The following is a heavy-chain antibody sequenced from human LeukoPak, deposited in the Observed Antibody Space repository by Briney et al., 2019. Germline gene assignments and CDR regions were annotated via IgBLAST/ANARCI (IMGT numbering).Heavy chain of an antibody. J-gene: IGHJ4*02. D-gene: IGHD5-24*01. CDR3: ARRRRWLQSAYFDY. Sequence: GGSLRLSCAASGFTFRSYAMHWVRQAPGKGLEWVAVISYDERNKYYADSVKGRFTISRDNSKNTLYLQMNSLRAEDTAVYYCARRRRWLQSAYFDYWGQGTLVTVSS. V-gene: IGHV3-30*04. CDR2: ISYDERNK. CDR1: GFTFRSYA.